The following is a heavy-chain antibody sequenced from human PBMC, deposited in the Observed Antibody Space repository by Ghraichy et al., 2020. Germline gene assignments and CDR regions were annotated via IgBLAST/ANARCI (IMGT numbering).Heavy chain of an antibody. D-gene: IGHD2-15*01. V-gene: IGHV3-74*01. Sequence: GESLNISCAASGFTLSNYWMHWVRQAPGKGLVWVSRIKSDGSSTIYADSVKGRFTISRDNAKNTLFLQMNGLRAEDTAVYYCAREYCSGGRCYFGTGGSHFDYWGQGILVTVSS. CDR3: AREYCSGGRCYFGTGGSHFDY. CDR2: IKSDGSST. CDR1: GFTLSNYW. J-gene: IGHJ4*02.